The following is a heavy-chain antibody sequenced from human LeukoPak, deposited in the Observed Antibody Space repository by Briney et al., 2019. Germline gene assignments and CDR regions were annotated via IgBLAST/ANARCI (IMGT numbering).Heavy chain of an antibody. D-gene: IGHD3-22*01. CDR2: IYSGGST. Sequence: GGSLRLSCAASGFTVSSNYMSWVRQAPGKGLEWVSVIYSGGSTYYADSVKGRFTISRDNSKNTLYLQMNSLRAEDTAVYYCARDPVNYYDSSGYHLWGQGTLVTVSS. J-gene: IGHJ5*02. V-gene: IGHV3-66*02. CDR1: GFTVSSNY. CDR3: ARDPVNYYDSSGYHL.